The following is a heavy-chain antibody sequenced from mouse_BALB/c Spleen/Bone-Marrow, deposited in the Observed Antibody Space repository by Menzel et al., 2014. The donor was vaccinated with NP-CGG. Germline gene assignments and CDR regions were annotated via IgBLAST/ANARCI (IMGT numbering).Heavy chain of an antibody. J-gene: IGHJ2*01. D-gene: IGHD2-4*01. CDR3: SKDGGYDYSYYFDY. CDR1: GFTFSSYS. CDR2: ISSGGHDT. Sequence: EVQLVESGGGLVKPGGSLKLSCAASGFTFSSYSMSWVRQTPEKRLEWVATISSGGHDTYYPDSVKGRFTISRDNAKNTLYLQMSRLRSEDTAMYYCSKDGGYDYSYYFDYWSQGTTLTVSS. V-gene: IGHV5-6-4*01.